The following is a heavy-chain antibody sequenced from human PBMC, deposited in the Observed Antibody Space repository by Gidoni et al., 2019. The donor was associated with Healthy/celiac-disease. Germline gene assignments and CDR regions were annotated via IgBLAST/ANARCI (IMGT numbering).Heavy chain of an antibody. V-gene: IGHV1-18*04. D-gene: IGHD6-19*01. CDR3: ARTPGIAVPTNWFDP. CDR2: ISAYNGNT. J-gene: IGHJ5*02. Sequence: QVQLVQSGAEVKKPGASVQVPCKASGYTFTSYGISWVRQAPGQGLEWMGWISAYNGNTNYAQKLQGRVTMTTDTSTSTAYMELRSLRSDDTAVYYCARTPGIAVPTNWFDPWGQGTLVTVSS. CDR1: GYTFTSYG.